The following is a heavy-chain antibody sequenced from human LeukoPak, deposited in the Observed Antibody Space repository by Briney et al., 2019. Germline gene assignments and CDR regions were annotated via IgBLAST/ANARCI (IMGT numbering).Heavy chain of an antibody. CDR1: GGSISSYY. V-gene: IGHV4-59*12. CDR2: IYHSGST. J-gene: IGHJ2*01. Sequence: PSETLSLTCTVSGGSISSYYWSWIRQPPGKGLEWIGEIYHSGSTNYNPSLKSRVTISVDKSKNQFSLKLSSVTAADTAVYYCARETGTTFAWYFDLWGRGTLVTVSS. D-gene: IGHD1-1*01. CDR3: ARETGTTFAWYFDL.